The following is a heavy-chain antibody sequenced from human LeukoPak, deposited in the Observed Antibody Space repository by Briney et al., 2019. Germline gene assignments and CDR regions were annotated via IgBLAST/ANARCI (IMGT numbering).Heavy chain of an antibody. CDR1: GYTFTSYG. CDR2: VSTYNGNT. Sequence: ASVKASCKASGYTFTSYGISWVRQAPGQGLEWMGWVSTYNGNTNYAQNLQGRVTMTTDRSTSTAYMELRSLTSDDTAVYYCARDRATLRGNNYDLLTGYYTGWDYWAQGTLVSVSS. V-gene: IGHV1-18*01. J-gene: IGHJ4*02. D-gene: IGHD3-9*01. CDR3: ARDRATLRGNNYDLLTGYYTGWDY.